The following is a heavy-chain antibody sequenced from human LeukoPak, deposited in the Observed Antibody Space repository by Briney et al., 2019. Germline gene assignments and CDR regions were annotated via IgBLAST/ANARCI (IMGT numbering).Heavy chain of an antibody. CDR3: AMGRRYDFWSGTRPHTIGSY. D-gene: IGHD3-3*01. J-gene: IGHJ4*02. Sequence: TLGSPCPSCAASGFTFSSYGMHWVRQAPGKGLKWVAFIRDAGSNKYCADSVKGRFTISRHNTKNTLYLQMNSLTAEDTAVYYCAMGRRYDFWSGTRPHTIGSYRGEGT. CDR2: IRDAGSNK. V-gene: IGHV3-30*02. CDR1: GFTFSSYG.